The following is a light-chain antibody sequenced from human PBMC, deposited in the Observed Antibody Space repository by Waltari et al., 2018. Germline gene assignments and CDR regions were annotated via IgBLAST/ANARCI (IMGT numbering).Light chain of an antibody. CDR1: ALPKES. CDR3: QSGDYSRSYVV. CDR2: KDT. Sequence: SYELTQPPSVSVSPGQTARITCSGDALPKESAYWYQQEPGQAPVLGIYKDTERATGTHERFSGSSSGTTVTLIISGVQAEDEADYYCQSGDYSRSYVVLGGGTKLTVL. J-gene: IGLJ3*02. V-gene: IGLV3-25*03.